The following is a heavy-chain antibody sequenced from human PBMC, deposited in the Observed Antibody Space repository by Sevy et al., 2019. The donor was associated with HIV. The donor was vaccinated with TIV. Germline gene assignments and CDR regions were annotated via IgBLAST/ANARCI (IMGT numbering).Heavy chain of an antibody. V-gene: IGHV3-33*01. CDR1: GFTFSSYG. J-gene: IGHJ4*02. CDR3: ARDSNEYGDYRLSYYFDY. Sequence: GGSLRLSCAASGFTFSSYGMHWVRQAPGKGLEWVAVIWYDGSNKYYADSVKGRFTISRDNSKNTLYLQMNSLRAEDTAVYYCARDSNEYGDYRLSYYFDYWGQGALVTVSS. CDR2: IWYDGSNK. D-gene: IGHD4-17*01.